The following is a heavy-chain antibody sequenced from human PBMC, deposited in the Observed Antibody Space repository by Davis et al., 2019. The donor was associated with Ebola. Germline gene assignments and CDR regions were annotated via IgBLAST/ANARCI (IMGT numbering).Heavy chain of an antibody. V-gene: IGHV4-59*08. CDR3: ARHHQSGYSYGYLAGYYYGMDV. CDR1: GGSFSGYY. CDR2: IYYSGGT. J-gene: IGHJ6*02. Sequence: MPGGSLRLSCAVYGGSFSGYYWSWIRQPPGKGLEWIGYIYYSGGTNYNPSLKSRVTISVDTSKNQFSLKLSSVTAADTAVYYCARHHQSGYSYGYLAGYYYGMDVWGQGTTVTVSS. D-gene: IGHD5-18*01.